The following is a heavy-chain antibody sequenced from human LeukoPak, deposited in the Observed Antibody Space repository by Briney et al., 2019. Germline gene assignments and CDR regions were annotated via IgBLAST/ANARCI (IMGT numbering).Heavy chain of an antibody. CDR2: ISFDGSNE. CDR3: AKDETNVVVPAAMDY. V-gene: IGHV3-30*18. D-gene: IGHD2-2*01. CDR1: GFTFSSYG. Sequence: PGGSLRLSCAASGFTFSSYGMHWVRQAPGKGLEWVTVISFDGSNEYYADSVKGRFTISRDNSKNTLYLQMNSLRTDDTAVYYCAKDETNVVVPAAMDYWGQGTLVTVSS. J-gene: IGHJ4*02.